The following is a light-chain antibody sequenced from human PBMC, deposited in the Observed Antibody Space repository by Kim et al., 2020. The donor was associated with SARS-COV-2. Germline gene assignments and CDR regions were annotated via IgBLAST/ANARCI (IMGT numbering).Light chain of an antibody. V-gene: IGLV1-44*01. CDR3: ATWDYSLNGWV. Sequence: GQRATISCSRSSPNVRTHIVNWFQQRPGTAPQLLLYNANRRPSGVPDRFSGSRSGTSASLAISGLQSEDEADYYCATWDYSLNGWVFGGGTQLTVL. CDR2: NAN. J-gene: IGLJ3*02. CDR1: SPNVRTHI.